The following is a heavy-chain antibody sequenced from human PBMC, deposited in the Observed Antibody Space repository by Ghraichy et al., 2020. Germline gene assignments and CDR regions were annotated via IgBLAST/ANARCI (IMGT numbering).Heavy chain of an antibody. CDR3: TRNLDV. CDR2: TRNKANNYTT. J-gene: IGHJ6*02. Sequence: LSLTCAASGLIVSDHYMDWVRQAPGKGLEWVVLTRNKANNYTTEYAASVKGRFTISIDDSKNSLYLQMNSLKTEDTAVYYCTRNLDVWGQGTTVTVS. V-gene: IGHV3-72*01. CDR1: GLIVSDHY.